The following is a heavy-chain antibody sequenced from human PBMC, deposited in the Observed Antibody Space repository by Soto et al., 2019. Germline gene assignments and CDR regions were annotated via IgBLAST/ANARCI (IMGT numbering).Heavy chain of an antibody. Sequence: AASVKVSCKASGGTFSSYAISWVRQAPGQGLEWMGGIIPIFGTANYAQKFKGRVTITADESTRTAYMELSSLSSEDTPGYYCARACGTARDYWGQGTLVTVSS. D-gene: IGHD1-1*01. CDR2: IIPIFGTA. V-gene: IGHV1-69*13. J-gene: IGHJ4*02. CDR1: GGTFSSYA. CDR3: ARACGTARDY.